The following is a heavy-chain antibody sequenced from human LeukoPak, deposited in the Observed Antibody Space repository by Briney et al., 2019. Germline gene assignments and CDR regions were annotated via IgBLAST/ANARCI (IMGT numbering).Heavy chain of an antibody. Sequence: ASVKVSCKASGYTFSDYAMHWVRQAPGQRFEWMGWIDAGNGDTRYSQKFQGRVTITRDTSASTAYIELRSLRSEDAAMYYCARGHYDYVWGSYPTQPRYYFDYWGQGTLVTVSS. CDR3: ARGHYDYVWGSYPTQPRYYFDY. J-gene: IGHJ4*02. V-gene: IGHV1-3*01. CDR2: IDAGNGDT. CDR1: GYTFSDYA. D-gene: IGHD3-16*02.